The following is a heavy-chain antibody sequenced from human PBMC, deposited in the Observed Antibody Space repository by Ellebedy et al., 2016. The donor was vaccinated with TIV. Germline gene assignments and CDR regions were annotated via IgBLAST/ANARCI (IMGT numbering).Heavy chain of an antibody. CDR2: ISNEGTT. J-gene: IGHJ3*02. V-gene: IGHV3-66*01. CDR3: ATETFNDVDLEVWGVLDM. D-gene: IGHD1-1*01. Sequence: PGGSLRLSCALSGFTVTSTYISWVRQAPGKGLEWVSLISNEGTTYYADSVKGRFTISRDDSKNTLHLQMNSLRVEDTAVYYCATETFNDVDLEVWGVLDMWGQGTVVTVSS. CDR1: GFTVTSTY.